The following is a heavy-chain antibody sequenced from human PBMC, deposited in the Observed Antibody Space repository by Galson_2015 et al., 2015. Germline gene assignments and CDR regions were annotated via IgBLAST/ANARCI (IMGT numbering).Heavy chain of an antibody. V-gene: IGHV3-30-3*01. CDR1: GFTFSSYA. Sequence: SLRLSCAASGFTFSSYAMHWVRQAPGKGLEWVAVISYDGSNKYYADSVKGRFTISRDNSKNTLYLQMNSLRSEDTAVYYCARGDTAMVDWGQGTLVTVSS. J-gene: IGHJ4*02. CDR2: ISYDGSNK. D-gene: IGHD5-18*01. CDR3: ARGDTAMVD.